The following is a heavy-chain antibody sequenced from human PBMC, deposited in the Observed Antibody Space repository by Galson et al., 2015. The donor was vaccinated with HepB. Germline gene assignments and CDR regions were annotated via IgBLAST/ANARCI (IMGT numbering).Heavy chain of an antibody. D-gene: IGHD6-13*01. CDR1: GYTLTELS. Sequence: SVKVSCKVSGYTLTELSMHWVRQAPGKGLEWMGGFDPEDGETIYAQKFQGRVTMTEDTSTDTAYMELSSLTSEDTAVYYCATDPEYSSSRDYYYGMDVWGQGTTVTVSS. V-gene: IGHV1-24*01. CDR3: ATDPEYSSSRDYYYGMDV. J-gene: IGHJ6*02. CDR2: FDPEDGET.